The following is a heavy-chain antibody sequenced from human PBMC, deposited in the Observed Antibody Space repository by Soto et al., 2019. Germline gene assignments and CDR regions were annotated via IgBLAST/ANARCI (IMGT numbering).Heavy chain of an antibody. CDR2: MNPNSGST. J-gene: IGHJ6*02. CDR1: GYTFTSYD. D-gene: IGHD6-6*01. V-gene: IGHV1-8*01. Sequence: ASVKVSCKASGYTFTSYDINWVRQATGQGLEWMGWMNPNSGSTGYAQKFQGRVTMTRNTSISTAYMELSSLRPEDTAVYYCARTSVIAARPDYYYYYGMDVWGQGTTVTVSS. CDR3: ARTSVIAARPDYYYYYGMDV.